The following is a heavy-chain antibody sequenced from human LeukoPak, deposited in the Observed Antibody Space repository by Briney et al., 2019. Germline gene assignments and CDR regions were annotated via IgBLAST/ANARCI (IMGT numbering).Heavy chain of an antibody. CDR2: ISGSGGST. J-gene: IGHJ4*02. Sequence: GGSLRLSCAASGFTFSNYAVSWVRQAPGKGLEWVSAISGSGGSTYYADSAKGRFTISRDNAKNTLYLQMNSLRAEDTAVYYCAKTGVVEASDYWGQGTLVTVSS. CDR1: GFTFSNYA. CDR3: AKTGVVEASDY. D-gene: IGHD2-15*01. V-gene: IGHV3-23*01.